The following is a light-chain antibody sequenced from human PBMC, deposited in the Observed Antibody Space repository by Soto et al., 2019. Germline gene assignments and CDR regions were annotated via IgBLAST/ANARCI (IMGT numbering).Light chain of an antibody. V-gene: IGKV3-20*01. J-gene: IGKJ5*01. Sequence: EIVLTQSPGTLSLSPGERATLSCRASERLSSVYLAWYQQRPGQPPRLLIYGASNRATGIPDRFSGSGSGTDFTLIINRLEHEDVAISYCQQYGGSPRITFGQGTRLEIK. CDR3: QQYGGSPRIT. CDR2: GAS. CDR1: ERLSSVY.